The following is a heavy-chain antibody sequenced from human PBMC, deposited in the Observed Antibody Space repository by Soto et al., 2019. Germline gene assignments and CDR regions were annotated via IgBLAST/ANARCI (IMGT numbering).Heavy chain of an antibody. D-gene: IGHD3-3*01. CDR2: IKQDGSEK. CDR3: ARVVYDFWSGYWYDYYYGMDV. J-gene: IGHJ6*02. Sequence: GSLRLSCAASGFTFSSYWMSWVRQAPGKGLEWVANIKQDGSEKYYVDSVKGRFTISRDNAKNSLYLQMNSLRAEDTAVYYCARVVYDFWSGYWYDYYYGMDVWGQGTTVTVSS. V-gene: IGHV3-7*01. CDR1: GFTFSSYW.